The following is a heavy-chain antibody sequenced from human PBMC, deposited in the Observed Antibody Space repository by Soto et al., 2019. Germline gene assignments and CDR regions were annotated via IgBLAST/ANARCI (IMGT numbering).Heavy chain of an antibody. CDR1: GFAFRSYN. Sequence: EVQLVESGGGLVKPGGSLTLSCAASGFAFRSYNMNWVRQAPGKGLEWVASISSGNSNIYYADSVKGRFTISRDNAKNSLFLQMDSQRAEDSAVYYCASATVVAATFDFWGQGTLVTVSS. D-gene: IGHD2-15*01. V-gene: IGHV3-21*01. CDR2: ISSGNSNI. CDR3: ASATVVAATFDF. J-gene: IGHJ4*02.